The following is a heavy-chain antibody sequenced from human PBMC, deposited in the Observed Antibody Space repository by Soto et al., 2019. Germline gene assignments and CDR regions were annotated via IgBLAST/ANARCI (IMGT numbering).Heavy chain of an antibody. CDR3: IQSRFGGGCVQIDSSHAYYGLDV. CDR2: LYWDDGK. CDR1: GLSLRTTGVG. Sequence: QITLKESVPTLVKLTQTLTLTCTFSGLSLRTTGVGVGWVRQRPGKALVWLALLYWDDGKRYRPSLKSRLTNTQEPSEKQVILTMTTMDTVDTATYYCIQSRFGGGCVQIDSSHAYYGLDVWGQGTTVTVS. J-gene: IGHJ6*02. D-gene: IGHD2-15*01. V-gene: IGHV2-5*02.